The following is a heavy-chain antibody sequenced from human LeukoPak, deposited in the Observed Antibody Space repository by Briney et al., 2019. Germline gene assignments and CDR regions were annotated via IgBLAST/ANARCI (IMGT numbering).Heavy chain of an antibody. CDR2: INPNSGGT. J-gene: IGHJ4*02. CDR3: ASDSSGYYAHFDY. V-gene: IGHV1-2*02. D-gene: IGHD3-22*01. Sequence: RASVKVSCKASGYTFTGYYMHWVRQAPGQGLEWMGWINPNSGGTNYAQKFQGRVTMTRDTSISTAYMELSWLRSDDTAVYYCASDSSGYYAHFDYWGQGTLVTVSS. CDR1: GYTFTGYY.